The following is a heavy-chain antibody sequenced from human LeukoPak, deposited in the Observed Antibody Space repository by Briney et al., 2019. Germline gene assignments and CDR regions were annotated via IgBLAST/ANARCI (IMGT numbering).Heavy chain of an antibody. D-gene: IGHD1-1*01. CDR1: GFTFSDYY. CDR3: ARDIGQLERPCAFDI. J-gene: IGHJ3*02. CDR2: ISSSGSTI. Sequence: GGSLRLSCAASGFTFSDYYMSWIRQAPGKGLEWVSYISSSGSTIYYADSVKGRFTISRDNAKNSLYLQMNSLRAEDTAVYYCARDIGQLERPCAFDIWGQGTMVTVSS. V-gene: IGHV3-11*01.